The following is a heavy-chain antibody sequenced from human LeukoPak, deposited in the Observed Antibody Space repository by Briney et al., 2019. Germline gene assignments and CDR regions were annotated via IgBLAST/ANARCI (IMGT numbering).Heavy chain of an antibody. J-gene: IGHJ4*02. V-gene: IGHV1-46*01. CDR3: ARDQEGFDY. Sequence: ASVKVSCKASGYTFTSNYIHWVRQAPGQGLEWMGMIYPRDGSTSYAQKFQGRVTVTRDTSTSTVHMELNGLRSEDTAVYYRARDQEGFDYWGQGTLVTVSS. CDR1: GYTFTSNY. CDR2: IYPRDGST.